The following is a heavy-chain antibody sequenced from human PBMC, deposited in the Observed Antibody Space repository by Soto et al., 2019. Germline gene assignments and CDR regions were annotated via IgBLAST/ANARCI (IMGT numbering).Heavy chain of an antibody. V-gene: IGHV3-30*18. D-gene: IGHD3-10*01. Sequence: QVQLVESGGGVVQPGRSLRLSCAASGFTFSSYGMHWVRQAPGKGLEWVAVISYDGSNKYYADSVKGRFTISRDNSKNTLYLQMNSLRAEDTAVYYCAKDGGEGCYYFFDYWGQGTLVTVSS. CDR1: GFTFSSYG. CDR2: ISYDGSNK. CDR3: AKDGGEGCYYFFDY. J-gene: IGHJ4*02.